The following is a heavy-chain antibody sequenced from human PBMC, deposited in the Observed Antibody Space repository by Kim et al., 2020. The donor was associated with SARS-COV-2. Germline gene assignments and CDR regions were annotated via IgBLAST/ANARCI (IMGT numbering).Heavy chain of an antibody. CDR1: GGSFSGYY. J-gene: IGHJ4*02. CDR2: INHSGST. D-gene: IGHD6-19*01. V-gene: IGHV4-34*01. CDR3: ARGYSSGWYLDY. Sequence: SETLSLTCAVYGGSFSGYYWSWIRQPPGKGLEWIGEINHSGSTNYNPSLKSRVTISVDTSKNQFSLKLSSVTAADTAVYYCARGYSSGWYLDYWGQGTLVTVSS.